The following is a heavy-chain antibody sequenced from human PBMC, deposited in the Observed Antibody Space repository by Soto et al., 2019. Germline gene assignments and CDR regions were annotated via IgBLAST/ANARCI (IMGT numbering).Heavy chain of an antibody. CDR2: IYYSGST. CDR1: GGSVNSGHYY. V-gene: IGHV4-61*01. CDR3: ARESSLLLPDSFKKIDR. J-gene: IGHJ5*01. D-gene: IGHD2-15*01. Sequence: PSETLSLTCTVSGGSVNSGHYYWNWIRQSPGKGLEWIGYIYYSGSTNYNSSLKSRLSISIDTSRNQFSLKLTSVTAADTAVYYCARESSLLLPDSFKKIDRCGQVHLFTVSS.